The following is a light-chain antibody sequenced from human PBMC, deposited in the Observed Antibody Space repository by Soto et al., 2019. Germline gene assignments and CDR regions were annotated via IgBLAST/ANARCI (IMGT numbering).Light chain of an antibody. CDR1: SSDVGYYDY. Sequence: QSALTQPPSASGFPGQSVTISCTGTSSDVGYYDYVSWYQQHPGNAPKLVIYEVTKRPSGVPDRVSASKSGNTASLTVSGLRAEDEADYYCSSYAGSNNFVFGSGTKVTVL. CDR2: EVT. J-gene: IGLJ1*01. V-gene: IGLV2-8*01. CDR3: SSYAGSNNFV.